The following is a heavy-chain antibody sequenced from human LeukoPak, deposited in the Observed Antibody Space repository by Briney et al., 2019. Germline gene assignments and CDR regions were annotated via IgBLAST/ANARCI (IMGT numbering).Heavy chain of an antibody. V-gene: IGHV4-59*01. J-gene: IGHJ2*01. CDR3: ARESGGVVTNXXXXDL. D-gene: IGHD3-3*01. CDR1: GGSISSYY. CDR2: IYYSEST. Sequence: PSETLSLTCTVSGGSISSYYWSWIRQPPGKGLEWIGYIYYSESTNYNPSLKSRVTISVDTSKNQFSLKLSSVTAADTAVYYCARESGGVVTNXXXXDLXGRGXXVTV.